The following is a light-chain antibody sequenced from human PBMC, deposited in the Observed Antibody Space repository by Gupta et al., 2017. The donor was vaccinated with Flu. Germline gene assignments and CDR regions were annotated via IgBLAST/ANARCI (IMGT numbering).Light chain of an antibody. V-gene: IGLV2-14*01. Sequence: QSALTQPASVSGSPGQSITISCTGTSSDVGGYNYVSWYQQHPGKPPKLMIYEVSNRASGVSNRFSGSKSGNTASLTISGLQAEDEADYYCSSYTSSSTVVFGGGTKLTVL. J-gene: IGLJ2*01. CDR1: SSDVGGYNY. CDR3: SSYTSSSTVV. CDR2: EVS.